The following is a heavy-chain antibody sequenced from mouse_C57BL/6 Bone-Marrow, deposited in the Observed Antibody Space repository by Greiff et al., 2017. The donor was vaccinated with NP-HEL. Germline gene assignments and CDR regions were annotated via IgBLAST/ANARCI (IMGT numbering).Heavy chain of an antibody. D-gene: IGHD3-2*02. CDR2: ISSGGSYT. J-gene: IGHJ2*01. CDR3: ARKGGLGSSCYAYDFDY. Sequence: EVKVVESGGDLVKPGGSLKLSCAASGFTFSSYGMSWVRQTPDKRLEWVATISSGGSYTYYPDSVKGRFTISRDNAKNTLYLQMSSLKSEDTAMYYCARKGGLGSSCYAYDFDYWGKGTTLTVSS. CDR1: GFTFSSYG. V-gene: IGHV5-6*01.